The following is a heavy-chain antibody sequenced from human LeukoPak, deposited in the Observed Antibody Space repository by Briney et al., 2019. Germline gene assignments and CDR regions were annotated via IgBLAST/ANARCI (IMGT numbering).Heavy chain of an antibody. CDR3: ASEGIAAAADI. CDR2: ISYDGSNK. J-gene: IGHJ3*02. V-gene: IGHV3-30*03. D-gene: IGHD6-13*01. Sequence: GGSLRLSCAASGFTFSSYGMHWVRQAPGKGLEWVAVISYDGSNKYYADSVKGRFTISRDNSKNTLYLQMNSLRAEDTAVYSCASEGIAAAADIWGQGTMVTVSS. CDR1: GFTFSSYG.